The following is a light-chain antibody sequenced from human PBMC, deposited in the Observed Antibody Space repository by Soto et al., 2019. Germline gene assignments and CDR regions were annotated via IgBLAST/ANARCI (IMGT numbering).Light chain of an antibody. CDR1: QSVFYNPYNKNY. Sequence: DIVMTQSPDSLAVSLGERATINCKSSQSVFYNPYNKNYVAWYQQKSGQPPKTLFFWASTREFGVPDRFSAGGSGRGFSLTIRSLQAEGGADYAGHQYYGIAFTVGPAAKGDI. CDR3: HQYYGIAFT. V-gene: IGKV4-1*01. J-gene: IGKJ3*01. CDR2: WAS.